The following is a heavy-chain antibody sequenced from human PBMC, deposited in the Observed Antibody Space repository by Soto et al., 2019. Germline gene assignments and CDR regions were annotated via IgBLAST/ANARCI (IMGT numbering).Heavy chain of an antibody. D-gene: IGHD2-2*01. CDR2: IYYSGST. CDR1: GGSISSSSYY. CDR3: ARHGPGPINSYIVVVPAARTNWFDP. J-gene: IGHJ5*02. Sequence: SETLSLTCTVSGGSISSSSYYWGWIRQPPGKGLEWIGSIYYSGSTYYNPSLKSRVTISVDTSKNQFSLKLSSVTAADTAVYYCARHGPGPINSYIVVVPAARTNWFDPWGQGTLVTVSS. V-gene: IGHV4-39*01.